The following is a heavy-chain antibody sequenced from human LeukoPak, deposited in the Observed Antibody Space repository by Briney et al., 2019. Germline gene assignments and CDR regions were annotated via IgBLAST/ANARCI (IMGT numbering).Heavy chain of an antibody. V-gene: IGHV5-51*01. CDR3: ARATWIQLWFAFFDY. CDR1: GYSFTSYW. CDR2: IYPGDSDT. Sequence: GESLKISCKGSGYSFTSYWIGWVRQMPGKGLEWMGIIYPGDSDTRYSPSFQGQVTISADKSTSTAYLQWSSLKASDTAMYYCARATWIQLWFAFFDYWGQGTLVTVSS. J-gene: IGHJ4*02. D-gene: IGHD5-18*01.